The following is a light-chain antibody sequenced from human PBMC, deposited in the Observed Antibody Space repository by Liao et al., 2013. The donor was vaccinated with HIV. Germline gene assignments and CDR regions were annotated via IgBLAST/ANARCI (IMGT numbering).Light chain of an antibody. Sequence: SYELTQAPSVSVSPGQTASITCSGDKLGQKYAWWYQQRPGQSPVLVIYEDDKRPSGIPDRFSGSNSGNTATLTVSGTQALDEADYYCQAWDSSTASYVFGTGAKVTVL. V-gene: IGLV3-1*01. CDR2: EDD. CDR1: KLGQKY. J-gene: IGLJ1*01. CDR3: QAWDSSTASYV.